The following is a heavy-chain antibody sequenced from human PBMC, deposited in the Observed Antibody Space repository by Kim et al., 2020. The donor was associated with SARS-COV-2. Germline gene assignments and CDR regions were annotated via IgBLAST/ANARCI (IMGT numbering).Heavy chain of an antibody. D-gene: IGHD3-16*01. J-gene: IGHJ4*02. CDR1: GHFFTRDS. V-gene: IGHV1-3*01. CDR2: IDCGNGKT. CDR3: LGGFYFDY. Sequence: ASVKVSCKTSGHFFTRDSIHWVRQAPGQGLEWMGSIDCGNGKTIYSQKFQGRVTFTTDTSASTAYMELSFLRSEYSAVYYCLGGFYFDYWGQGTLVTVSS.